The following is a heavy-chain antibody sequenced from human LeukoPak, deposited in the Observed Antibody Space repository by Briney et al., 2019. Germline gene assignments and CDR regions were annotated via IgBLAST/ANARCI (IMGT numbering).Heavy chain of an antibody. CDR3: ARGDCSGASCLLADY. CDR2: ISSSSSTI. D-gene: IGHD2-15*01. V-gene: IGHV3-11*04. Sequence: GGSLRLSCAASGFTFRDYYMNWIRQAPGKGLEWVSYISSSSSTIYYADSVKGRFTISRDNAKNSQYLQMNSLRDEDTAVYYCARGDCSGASCLLADYWGQGTLVTVSS. CDR1: GFTFRDYY. J-gene: IGHJ4*02.